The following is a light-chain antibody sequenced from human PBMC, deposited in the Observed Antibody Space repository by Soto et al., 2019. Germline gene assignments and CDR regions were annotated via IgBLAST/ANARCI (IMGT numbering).Light chain of an antibody. CDR3: SSYTSRSTLDV. V-gene: IGLV2-14*01. J-gene: IGLJ1*01. CDR2: DVS. CDR1: SSDVGGYNY. Sequence: QSALTQPASVSGSPGQSITISCTGTSSDVGGYNYVSWYQQHPGKAPKVMIYDVSKRPSGVSNRFSGSKSGNTASLTISGLQAEDEADYYCSSYTSRSTLDVFGTGTKVTVL.